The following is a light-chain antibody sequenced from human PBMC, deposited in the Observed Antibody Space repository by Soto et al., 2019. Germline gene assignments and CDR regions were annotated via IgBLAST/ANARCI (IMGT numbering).Light chain of an antibody. CDR2: DVN. CDR3: SSYTSTSTLV. V-gene: IGLV2-14*03. Sequence: QSALTQPASVSGSPGQSITISCTGTSSDVGAYNYVSWYQQHPGKVPKLIIYDVNNRPSGVSNRFSGSKSGNTASLTISGLQAEYEADYYCSSYTSTSTLVFGGGTKLTVL. CDR1: SSDVGAYNY. J-gene: IGLJ2*01.